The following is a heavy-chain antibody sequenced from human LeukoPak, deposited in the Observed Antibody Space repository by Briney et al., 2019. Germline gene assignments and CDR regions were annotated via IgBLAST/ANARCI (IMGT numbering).Heavy chain of an antibody. V-gene: IGHV3-15*01. J-gene: IGHJ5*02. CDR1: GFTFSVAW. CDR2: IKGKADGGTA. CDR3: ATPKHNWKDA. D-gene: IGHD1-20*01. Sequence: GGSLRLSCGASGFTFSVAWMSWVRQAPGKGLQWVGRIKGKADGGTADYAAPVKGRFTISRDDSKNTVYLQMNSLKTEDTGVYYCATPKHNWKDAWGQGTLVSVSS.